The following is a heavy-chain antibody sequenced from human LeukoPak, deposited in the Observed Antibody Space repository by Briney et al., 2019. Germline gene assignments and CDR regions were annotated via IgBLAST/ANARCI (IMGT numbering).Heavy chain of an antibody. CDR1: GFTFSSYW. CDR2: INSDGSST. CDR3: ARGGFWSGYYPYYYYGMDV. V-gene: IGHV3-74*01. J-gene: IGHJ6*02. D-gene: IGHD3-3*01. Sequence: PGGSLRLSCAASGFTFSSYWMHWVRQAPGKGLVWVSRINSDGSSTSYADSVEGRFTISRDNAKNTLYLQMNSLRAEDTAVYYCARGGFWSGYYPYYYYGMDVWGQGTTVTVSS.